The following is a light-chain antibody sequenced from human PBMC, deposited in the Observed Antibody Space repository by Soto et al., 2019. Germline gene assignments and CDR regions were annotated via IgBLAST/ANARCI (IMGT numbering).Light chain of an antibody. V-gene: IGKV1-5*01. CDR3: QQYNSYS. Sequence: DIQVTQSPYTLSASLGDRVTITCRASQGISTWLAWYQQKPGTAPKLLIYAASSLPSGVPSRFSCSGSGTEFTLTISSMQPEDLATYYCQQYNSYSFGQGTKVDIK. J-gene: IGKJ1*01. CDR2: AAS. CDR1: QGISTW.